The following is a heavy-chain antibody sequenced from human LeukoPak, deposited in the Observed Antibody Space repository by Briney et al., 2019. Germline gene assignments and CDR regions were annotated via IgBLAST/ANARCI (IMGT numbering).Heavy chain of an antibody. CDR1: GFTFSSHG. CDR2: ISYDGSNK. D-gene: IGHD5-18*01. Sequence: GRSLRLSCVGSGFTFSSHGMHWVRQAPGKGLEWVALISYDGSNKDFADSVKGRFTISRDNSKNTLYLQMNSLRAEDTAVYYCAPRQEYNYGSYGLDVWGKGTTVSVSS. CDR3: APRQEYNYGSYGLDV. J-gene: IGHJ6*04. V-gene: IGHV3-30*03.